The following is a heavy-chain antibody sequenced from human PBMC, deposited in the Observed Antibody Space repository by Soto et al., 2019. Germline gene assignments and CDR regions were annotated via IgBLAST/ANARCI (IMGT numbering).Heavy chain of an antibody. V-gene: IGHV1-2*04. Sequence: ASVKVSCKASGYTFTGYYMHWVRQAPGQGLEWMGWINPNSGGTNYAQKFQGWVTMTRDTSISTAYMELSRLRSDDTAVYYCARGTRPQEWLRWLTWGYYGMDVWGQGTTVTVSS. D-gene: IGHD5-12*01. CDR3: ARGTRPQEWLRWLTWGYYGMDV. J-gene: IGHJ6*02. CDR2: INPNSGGT. CDR1: GYTFTGYY.